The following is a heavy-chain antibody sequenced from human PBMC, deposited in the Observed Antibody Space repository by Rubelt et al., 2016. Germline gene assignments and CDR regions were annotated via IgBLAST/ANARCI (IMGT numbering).Heavy chain of an antibody. V-gene: IGHV1-18*01. CDR3: AKDHVSVGASTH. CDR2: ISAYNGNP. CDR1: GYTFTSYG. J-gene: IGHJ4*02. D-gene: IGHD1-26*01. Sequence: QIQLVQSGAEVKKPGASVKVSCKASGYTFTSYGITWVRQAPGHGLEWMGWISAYNGNPNYAQKFQGRVTMTTETSTSTAYMELRSLRSDDTAVYYCAKDHVSVGASTHGGQGTLVTVSS.